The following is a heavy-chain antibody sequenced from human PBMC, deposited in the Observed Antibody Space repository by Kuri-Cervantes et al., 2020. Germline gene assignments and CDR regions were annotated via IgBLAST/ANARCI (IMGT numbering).Heavy chain of an antibody. CDR2: INPNSGGT. CDR3: ARESSGYDPTFDY. Sequence: AAVKVSCKASGGTFSSYAIIWLRQAPGQRLEWMGWINPNSGGTNYAQKFQGRVTMTRDTSISTAYMELSRLRSDDTAVYYCARESSGYDPTFDYWGQGTLVTVSS. J-gene: IGHJ4*02. D-gene: IGHD5-12*01. V-gene: IGHV1-2*02. CDR1: GGTFSSYA.